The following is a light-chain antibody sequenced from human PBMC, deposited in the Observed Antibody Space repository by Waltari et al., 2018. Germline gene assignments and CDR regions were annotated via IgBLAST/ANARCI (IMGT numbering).Light chain of an antibody. Sequence: EIVMTQSPATLSVSPGERAPLSCRASQSVSSNLAWYQQKPGQAPRLLIYGASTRATGIPARFSGSGSGTEFTLTISSLQSEDFAVYYCQQYNNWPGTFGGGTKVEIK. CDR3: QQYNNWPGT. J-gene: IGKJ4*01. V-gene: IGKV3-15*01. CDR2: GAS. CDR1: QSVSSN.